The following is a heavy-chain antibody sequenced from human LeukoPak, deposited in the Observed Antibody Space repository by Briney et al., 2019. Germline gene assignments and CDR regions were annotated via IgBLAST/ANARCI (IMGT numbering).Heavy chain of an antibody. V-gene: IGHV3-48*04. CDR2: ISSSSSTI. D-gene: IGHD4-17*01. CDR1: GFTFSSYS. CDR3: ARDARAVTFYYYYMDV. J-gene: IGHJ6*03. Sequence: GGSLRLSCEASGFTFSSYSMNWVRQAPGKGLEWVSYISSSSSTIYYADSVKGRFTISRDNAKNSLYLQMNSLRAEDTAVYYCARDARAVTFYYYYMDVWGKGTTVTVSS.